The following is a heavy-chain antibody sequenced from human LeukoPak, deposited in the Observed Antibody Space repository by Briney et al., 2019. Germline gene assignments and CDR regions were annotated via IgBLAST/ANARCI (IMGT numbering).Heavy chain of an antibody. CDR2: ISYDGSNK. J-gene: IGHJ6*04. CDR1: GFTFSSYG. D-gene: IGHD2-8*01. CDR3: AGYCTIGVCYSR. V-gene: IGHV3-30*03. Sequence: GGSLRLSCAASGFTFSSYGMHWVRQAPGKGLEWVAVISYDGSNKYYADSVKGRFTISRDNSKNTLYLQMNSLRAEDTAVYYCAGYCTIGVCYSRWGKGTTVTVSS.